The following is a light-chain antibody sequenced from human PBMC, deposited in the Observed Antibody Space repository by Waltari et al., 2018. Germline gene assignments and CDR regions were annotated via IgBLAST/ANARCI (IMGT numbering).Light chain of an antibody. CDR1: SSDVGDY. CDR2: EVT. J-gene: IGLJ2*01. Sequence: QSALTQPPSASGSPGQSVTISCTGTSSDVGDYVSWYQQHPGKAPKLMISEVTKRPSGVPDRFSGSKSGNTASLTVSGLQAEDEADYYCSSYAGSNNLVFVGGTKLTVL. V-gene: IGLV2-8*01. CDR3: SSYAGSNNLV.